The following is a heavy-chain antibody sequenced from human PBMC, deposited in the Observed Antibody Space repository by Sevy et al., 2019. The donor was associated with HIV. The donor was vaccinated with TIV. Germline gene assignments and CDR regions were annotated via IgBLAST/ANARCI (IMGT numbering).Heavy chain of an antibody. V-gene: IGHV4-59*01. CDR3: ARAVHSSSSPHFDY. Sequence: SETLSLTCTVSGGSISSYYWSWIRQPPGKGLEWIGYIYYSGSTNYNPSLKSRVTISVDMSKNQFSLKLSSVTAADTAVYYCARAVHSSSSPHFDYWGQGTLVTVSS. J-gene: IGHJ4*02. CDR2: IYYSGST. CDR1: GGSISSYY. D-gene: IGHD6-6*01.